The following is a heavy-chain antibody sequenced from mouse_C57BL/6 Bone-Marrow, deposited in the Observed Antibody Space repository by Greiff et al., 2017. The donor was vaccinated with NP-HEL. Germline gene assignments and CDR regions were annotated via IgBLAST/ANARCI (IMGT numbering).Heavy chain of an antibody. J-gene: IGHJ1*03. CDR2: IYPRSGNT. Sequence: VQLQQSGAELARPGASVKLSCKASGYTFTSYGISWVKQRTGQGLEWIGEIYPRSGNTYYNEKFKGKATLTADKSSSTAYMELRSLTSEDSAVYFCARGIITTVVSLPYWYFDVWGTGTTVTVSS. V-gene: IGHV1-81*01. CDR3: ARGIITTVVSLPYWYFDV. D-gene: IGHD1-1*01. CDR1: GYTFTSYG.